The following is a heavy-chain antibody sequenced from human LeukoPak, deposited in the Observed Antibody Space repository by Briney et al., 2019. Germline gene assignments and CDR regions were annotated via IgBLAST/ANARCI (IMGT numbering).Heavy chain of an antibody. V-gene: IGHV3-21*01. J-gene: IGHJ6*02. D-gene: IGHD3-9*01. CDR3: ARDLGCYDILTGYFRYYYYYGMDV. CDR1: GFTFSSYS. CDR2: ISSSSSYI. Sequence: GGSLRLSCAASGFTFSSYSMNWVRQAPGKGLEWVSSISSSSSYIYYADSVKGRFTISRDNAKDSLYLQMNSLRAEDTAVYYCARDLGCYDILTGYFRYYYYYGMDVWGQGTTVTVSS.